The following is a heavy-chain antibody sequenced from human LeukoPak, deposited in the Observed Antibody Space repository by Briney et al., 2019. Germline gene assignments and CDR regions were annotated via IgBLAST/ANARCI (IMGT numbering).Heavy chain of an antibody. D-gene: IGHD1-1*01. Sequence: GGSLRLSCAASGFTFSSFDVHWVRQPTGQGLEWVSTIGTASDTYYPGSVEGRFTLSRDNAKNSLYLQMNSLTAGDTAVYYCARGPPRGKYYYMDVWGKGTTVTVSS. V-gene: IGHV3-13*01. CDR3: ARGPPRGKYYYMDV. J-gene: IGHJ6*03. CDR1: GFTFSSFD. CDR2: IGTASDT.